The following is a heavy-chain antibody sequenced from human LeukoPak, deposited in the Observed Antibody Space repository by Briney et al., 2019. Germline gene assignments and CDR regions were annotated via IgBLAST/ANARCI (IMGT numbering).Heavy chain of an antibody. CDR1: GFTFDDYG. D-gene: IGHD3-9*01. V-gene: IGHV3-20*04. Sequence: GGSLRLSCAASGFTFDDYGMSWVRQAPGKGLEWVSGINWNGGSTGYAASVKGRFTISRDNAKNSLYLQMNSLRAEDTALYYCARDAEYDILTGYYLGRYFDYWGQGTLVTVSS. J-gene: IGHJ4*02. CDR3: ARDAEYDILTGYYLGRYFDY. CDR2: INWNGGST.